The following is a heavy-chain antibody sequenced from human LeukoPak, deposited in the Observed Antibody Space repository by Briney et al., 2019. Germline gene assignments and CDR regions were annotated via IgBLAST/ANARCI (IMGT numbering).Heavy chain of an antibody. J-gene: IGHJ4*02. Sequence: PSETLSLTCTVSGASISSHYWSWIRQPPGKGLEWIGYISYSGTTKYNASLKSRVTISADTSKSHFSLNLSSVAAADTAVYYCARELELRSEGSFDYWGQGTLVTVSS. V-gene: IGHV4-59*11. D-gene: IGHD1-7*01. CDR3: ARELELRSEGSFDY. CDR1: GASISSHY. CDR2: ISYSGTT.